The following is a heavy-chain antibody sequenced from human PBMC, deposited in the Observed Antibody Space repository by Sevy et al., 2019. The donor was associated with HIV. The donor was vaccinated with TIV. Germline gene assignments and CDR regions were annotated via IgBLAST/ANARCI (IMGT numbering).Heavy chain of an antibody. CDR1: GYTFTSYG. CDR3: ARDRGKGYDFWSGPDYYYGMDV. J-gene: IGHJ6*02. Sequence: ASLKVSCKASGYTFTSYGISWVRQAPGQGLEWMGWISAYNGNTNYAQKLQGRVTMTTDTSTSTAYMELRSLRSDDTAVYYCARDRGKGYDFWSGPDYYYGMDVWGQGTTVTVSS. V-gene: IGHV1-18*01. D-gene: IGHD3-3*01. CDR2: ISAYNGNT.